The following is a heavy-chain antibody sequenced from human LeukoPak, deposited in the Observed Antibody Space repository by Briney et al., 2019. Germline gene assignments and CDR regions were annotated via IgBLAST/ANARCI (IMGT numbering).Heavy chain of an antibody. J-gene: IGHJ4*02. Sequence: SETLSLTCAVYGGSFSGYYWSWIRQPPGKGLEWIGEINHRGSTNYNPSLKSRFTISVDTSKNQFSLKLSSVTAADTAVYYCARKGGSGSYSAATAIPYYFDYWGQGTLVTVSS. V-gene: IGHV4-34*01. CDR2: INHRGST. CDR1: GGSFSGYY. D-gene: IGHD3-10*01. CDR3: ARKGGSGSYSAATAIPYYFDY.